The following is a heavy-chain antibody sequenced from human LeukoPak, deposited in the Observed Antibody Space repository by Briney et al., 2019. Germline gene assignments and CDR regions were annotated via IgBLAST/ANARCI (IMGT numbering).Heavy chain of an antibody. CDR2: IIPILGIA. Sequence: SVKVSCKASGGTFSSYAISWVRQAPGQGLEWMGRIIPILGIANYAQKFQGRVTITADKSTSTAYMELSSLRSEDTAVYYCARFTTYYYDSSGYYAADYFDYWGQGTLVTVSS. CDR1: GGTFSSYA. V-gene: IGHV1-69*04. J-gene: IGHJ4*02. D-gene: IGHD3-22*01. CDR3: ARFTTYYYDSSGYYAADYFDY.